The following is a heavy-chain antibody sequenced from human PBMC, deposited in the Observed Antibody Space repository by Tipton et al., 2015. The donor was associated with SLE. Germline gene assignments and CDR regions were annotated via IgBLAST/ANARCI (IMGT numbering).Heavy chain of an antibody. J-gene: IGHJ4*02. CDR2: IKQDGSEK. V-gene: IGHV3-7*03. Sequence: SLRLSCAASGFTFSSYGMHWVRQAPGKGLEWVTNIKQDGSEKYYVDSVKGRCTISRDNAKNSLYVQMNSLRAEDTAVYYCARRRLSGCSGGSCYFAGYYFDYWGQGTLVTVSS. D-gene: IGHD2-15*01. CDR3: ARRRLSGCSGGSCYFAGYYFDY. CDR1: GFTFSSYG.